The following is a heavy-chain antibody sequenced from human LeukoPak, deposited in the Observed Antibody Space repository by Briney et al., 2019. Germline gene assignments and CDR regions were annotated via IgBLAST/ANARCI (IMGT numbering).Heavy chain of an antibody. Sequence: EASVKVSCKASGYTFTSYGISWVRQAPGQGLEWMGWINTNTGNPTYAQGFTGRFVFSLDTSVSTAYLQISSLKTEDTAVYYCARDGQWLVIHYWGQGTLVTVSS. CDR1: GYTFTSYG. D-gene: IGHD6-19*01. J-gene: IGHJ4*02. CDR2: INTNTGNP. CDR3: ARDGQWLVIHY. V-gene: IGHV7-4-1*02.